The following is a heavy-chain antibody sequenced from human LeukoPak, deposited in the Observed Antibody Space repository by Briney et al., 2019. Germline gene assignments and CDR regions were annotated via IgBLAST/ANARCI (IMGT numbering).Heavy chain of an antibody. CDR1: GFTFSSYG. Sequence: GRSLRLSCAASGFTFSSYGMHWVRQAPGKGLEWVAVISYDGSNKYYAGSVKGRFTISRDNSKNTLYLQMNSLRAEDTAVYYCARSRSGNLDYWGQGTLVTVSS. D-gene: IGHD2-15*01. CDR3: ARSRSGNLDY. V-gene: IGHV3-30*03. CDR2: ISYDGSNK. J-gene: IGHJ4*02.